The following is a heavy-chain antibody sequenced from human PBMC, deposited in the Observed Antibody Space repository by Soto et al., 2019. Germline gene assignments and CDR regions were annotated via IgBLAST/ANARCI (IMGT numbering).Heavy chain of an antibody. D-gene: IGHD2-15*01. CDR1: GGSISSGGYT. Sequence: QLQLQESGSGLVKPSQTLSLTCAVSGGSISSGGYTWSWIRQPPGKGLEWIGYIYESGSTYYNPSLNGRVTISVDRSKNHFSLNLSSVTAADTAVYYCARGDSAGLFDYWGQGTLVTVDS. V-gene: IGHV4-30-2*01. CDR3: ARGDSAGLFDY. J-gene: IGHJ4*02. CDR2: IYESGST.